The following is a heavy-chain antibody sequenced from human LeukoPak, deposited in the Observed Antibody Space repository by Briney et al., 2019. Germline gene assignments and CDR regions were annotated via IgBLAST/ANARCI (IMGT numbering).Heavy chain of an antibody. V-gene: IGHV5-51*01. J-gene: IGHJ5*02. D-gene: IGHD3-22*01. CDR3: ARGGNYYDSSGLGVNWFDP. Sequence: AESLKISCKGSGYSFTSYWIGWVRQMPGKGLEWMGINYPGDSHTRYSRSFQGQVTTSADKSISTAYMQSSSLKASDSAMYYCARGGNYYDSSGLGVNWFDPWGQGTLVTVSS. CDR2: NYPGDSHT. CDR1: GYSFTSYW.